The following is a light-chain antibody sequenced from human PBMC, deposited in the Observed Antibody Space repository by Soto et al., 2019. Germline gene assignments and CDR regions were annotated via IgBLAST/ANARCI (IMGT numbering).Light chain of an antibody. CDR1: QRVRSN. V-gene: IGKV3-15*01. Sequence: LSPCTQSVSAGEIGTLSCRASQRVRSNLVGYQQRPGQAPRLLLYGASTRATGILVRFSGSGFGTEFTLTISSPQSEDFAVYSCQQYKNWPLFGKGTRLEIK. CDR2: GAS. CDR3: QQYKNWPL. J-gene: IGKJ5*01.